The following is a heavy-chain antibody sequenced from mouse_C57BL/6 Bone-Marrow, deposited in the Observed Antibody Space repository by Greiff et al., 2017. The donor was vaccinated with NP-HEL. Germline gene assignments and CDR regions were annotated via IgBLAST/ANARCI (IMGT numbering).Heavy chain of an antibody. Sequence: EVQLQQSGAELVRPGASVKLSCTASGFNIKDDYMHWVKQRPEQGLEWIGWIDPENGDTEYASKFQGKATITADTSSNTAYLQLSSLTSEDTAVDYCTTPLIYDVYYDYWGQGTTLTVSS. CDR3: TTPLIYDVYYDY. D-gene: IGHD2-3*01. V-gene: IGHV14-4*01. J-gene: IGHJ2*01. CDR1: GFNIKDDY. CDR2: IDPENGDT.